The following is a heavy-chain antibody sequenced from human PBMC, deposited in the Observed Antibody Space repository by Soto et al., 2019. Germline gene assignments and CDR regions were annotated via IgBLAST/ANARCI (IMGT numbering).Heavy chain of an antibody. V-gene: IGHV3-33*01. CDR2: IWYDGGNK. CDR1: GCTFSNYG. CDR3: ARAGDVHTGFGKAY. D-gene: IGHD2-8*02. Sequence: QVQLVDSGGGVGQPGRSLRLSCAASGCTFSNYGMHWVRQAPGKGLEWVSFIWYDGGNKYYAESVKGRFTISRDNSMNTLCLQMNSLRAEDTAVYYCARAGDVHTGFGKAYWGQGTMVTVS. J-gene: IGHJ4*02.